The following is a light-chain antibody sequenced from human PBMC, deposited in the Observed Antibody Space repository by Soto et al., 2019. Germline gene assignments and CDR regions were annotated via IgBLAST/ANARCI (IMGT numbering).Light chain of an antibody. CDR1: QSIRSNF. CDR3: QQYVSSPWT. J-gene: IGKJ1*01. CDR2: GAS. V-gene: IGKV3-20*01. Sequence: EIVLTQSPGTLSLSPGEGATLSCRASQSIRSNFLAWYQQKPGQAPSLLIYGASNRATGIPDRFSGSGSGTDFTLTISRLGPEDFAVYYCQQYVSSPWTFGQGTRVDIK.